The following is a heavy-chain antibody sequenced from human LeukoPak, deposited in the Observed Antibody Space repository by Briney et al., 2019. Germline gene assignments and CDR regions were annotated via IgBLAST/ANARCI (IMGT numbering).Heavy chain of an antibody. CDR1: GGSISNYY. Sequence: PSETLSLTCTVSGGSISNYYWSWIRQPPGKGLEWIGYIYYSGSTNYNPSLKSRVTISVDTSKNQFSLKLSSVTAADTAVYYCARGIESSTSWIDPWGQGTLVTVSS. D-gene: IGHD2-2*01. CDR2: IYYSGST. J-gene: IGHJ5*02. CDR3: ARGIESSTSWIDP. V-gene: IGHV4-59*01.